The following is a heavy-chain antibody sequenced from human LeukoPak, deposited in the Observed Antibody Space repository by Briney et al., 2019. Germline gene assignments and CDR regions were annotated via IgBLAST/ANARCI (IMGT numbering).Heavy chain of an antibody. D-gene: IGHD5-12*01. Sequence: SETLSLTCTVSGGFISGYFWSWIRQPAGKGLEWIGRSYSSGSNNYNPSLKSRVTMSLDTSKNHLSLNLRSVTAADTAVYYCAREPPSGREPTSGRPLDYWGQGTLVTVSS. V-gene: IGHV4-4*07. J-gene: IGHJ4*02. CDR2: SYSSGSN. CDR1: GGFISGYF. CDR3: AREPPSGREPTSGRPLDY.